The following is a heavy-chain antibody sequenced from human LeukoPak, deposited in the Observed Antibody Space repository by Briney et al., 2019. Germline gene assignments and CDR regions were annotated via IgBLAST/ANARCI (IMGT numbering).Heavy chain of an antibody. Sequence: GRSLRLSSAASGFTFSSYAMHWVRQAPGKGLEWVAVISYDGSNKYYADSVKGRFTISRDNSKNTLYLQMNSLRVEDTAVYYCAREREDWGQGTLVTVSS. CDR2: ISYDGSNK. J-gene: IGHJ4*02. CDR1: GFTFSSYA. CDR3: ARERED. V-gene: IGHV3-30-3*01.